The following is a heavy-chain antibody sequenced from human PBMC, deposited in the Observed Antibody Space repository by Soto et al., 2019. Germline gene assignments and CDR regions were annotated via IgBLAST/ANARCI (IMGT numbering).Heavy chain of an antibody. CDR2: IIPIFGTA. V-gene: IGHV1-69*13. Sequence: ASVKVSCKASGYTFTSYAISWVRQAPGQGLEWMGGIIPIFGTANYAQKFQGRVTITADESTSTAYMELSSLRSEDTAVYYCARDSTGIAVAGPDAFDIWGQGTMVTVSS. J-gene: IGHJ3*02. D-gene: IGHD6-19*01. CDR1: GYTFTSYA. CDR3: ARDSTGIAVAGPDAFDI.